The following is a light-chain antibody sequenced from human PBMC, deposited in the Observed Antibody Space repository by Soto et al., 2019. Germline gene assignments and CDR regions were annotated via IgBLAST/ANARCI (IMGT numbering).Light chain of an antibody. CDR2: GAS. Sequence: EIVMTQSPATLSVSPGERATLSCRASQSVSSNLAWYQQKPGQAPRLLIYGASTRATGIPARFSGSGSGTEFTLTISSRQSEDFAVYYWQQYHNWPPYTFGQGTKLEIK. CDR1: QSVSSN. V-gene: IGKV3-15*01. CDR3: QQYHNWPPYT. J-gene: IGKJ2*01.